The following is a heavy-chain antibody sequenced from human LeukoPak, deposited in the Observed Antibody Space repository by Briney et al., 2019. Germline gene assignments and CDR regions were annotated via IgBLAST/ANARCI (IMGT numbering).Heavy chain of an antibody. V-gene: IGHV4-59*01. CDR1: GGSLSSYY. J-gene: IGHJ3*02. D-gene: IGHD6-13*01. Sequence: PETLSLTCNVSGGSLSSYYWSWIRQSPGKGLGWIGYIYYSGTTNYNPSLQSRATLSVDKSKNQFSLKLSSVTAADTAVYYCARYSRSADDAFDIWGQGTMVTVSS. CDR3: ARYSRSADDAFDI. CDR2: IYYSGTT.